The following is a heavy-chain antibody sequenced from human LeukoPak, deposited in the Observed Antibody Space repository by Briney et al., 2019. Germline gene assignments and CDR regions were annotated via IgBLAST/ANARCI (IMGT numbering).Heavy chain of an antibody. J-gene: IGHJ6*03. CDR3: ARGLRVDGSGSYYNRAFGYYMDV. CDR1: GSSISSGSYY. V-gene: IGHV4-61*02. D-gene: IGHD3-10*01. Sequence: SETLSLTCTVSGSSISSGSYYWSWIRQPAGKGLEWIGLLYPSGSTNNSPSLKSRVTISVDTSKNQFSLKLSSMTAADTAVYYCARGLRVDGSGSYYNRAFGYYMDVWGKGTTVTVSS. CDR2: LYPSGST.